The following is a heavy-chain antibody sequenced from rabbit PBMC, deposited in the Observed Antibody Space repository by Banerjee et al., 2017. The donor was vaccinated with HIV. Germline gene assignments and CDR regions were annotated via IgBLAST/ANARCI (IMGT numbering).Heavy chain of an antibody. CDR3: ARSDRGSAWGHNL. CDR1: GFSFSTKYV. V-gene: IGHV1S45*01. J-gene: IGHJ4*01. CDR2: INTSSGNT. Sequence: QEQLKESGGGLVQPEGSLTLTCTASGFSFSTKYVMCWVRQAPGKGLEWIACINTSSGNTVYATWAKGRFTISKTSWTTVTLQMTSLTAADTATYFCARSDRGSAWGHNLWGQGTLVTVS. D-gene: IGHD4-1*01.